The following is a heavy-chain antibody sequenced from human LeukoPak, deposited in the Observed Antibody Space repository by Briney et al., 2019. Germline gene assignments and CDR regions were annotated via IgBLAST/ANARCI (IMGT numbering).Heavy chain of an antibody. Sequence: GGSLRLSCAASGFTFSSYSMNWVRQAPGKGLEWVSSISSSSSYIYYADSVKGRFTISRDNAKNSLNLQMNSLRAEDTAVYYCARVFTMVRGVIGAFDIWGQGTMVTVSS. CDR3: ARVFTMVRGVIGAFDI. J-gene: IGHJ3*02. V-gene: IGHV3-21*01. CDR1: GFTFSSYS. CDR2: ISSSSSYI. D-gene: IGHD3-10*01.